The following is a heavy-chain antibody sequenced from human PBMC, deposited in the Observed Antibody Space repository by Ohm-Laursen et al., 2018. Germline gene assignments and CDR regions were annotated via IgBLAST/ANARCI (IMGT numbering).Heavy chain of an antibody. J-gene: IGHJ3*02. CDR3: ARGNALRYFDPGPDAFDI. CDR1: GFTFSRYS. CDR2: LSSSGYYI. D-gene: IGHD3-9*01. Sequence: GSLRLSCAASGFTFSRYSMNWVRQAPGKGLEWVSSLSSSGYYIYYAESVKGRFTISRDNAKNSLYLQLNSLRAEDTAVYYCARGNALRYFDPGPDAFDIWGQGTMVTVSS. V-gene: IGHV3-21*01.